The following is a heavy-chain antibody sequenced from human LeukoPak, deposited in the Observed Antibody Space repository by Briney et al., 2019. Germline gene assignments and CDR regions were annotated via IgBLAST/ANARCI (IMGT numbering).Heavy chain of an antibody. J-gene: IGHJ4*02. V-gene: IGHV3-64*01. Sequence: GGSLRLSCAASGFTFSSYAMHWVRQAPGKGLEYVSAISSNGGSTYYANSLKGRFTISRDNSKNTLYLQMGSLRAEDMAVYYCARGLYYGSGSYPSYFDYWGQGTLVTVSS. D-gene: IGHD3-10*01. CDR1: GFTFSSYA. CDR3: ARGLYYGSGSYPSYFDY. CDR2: ISSNGGST.